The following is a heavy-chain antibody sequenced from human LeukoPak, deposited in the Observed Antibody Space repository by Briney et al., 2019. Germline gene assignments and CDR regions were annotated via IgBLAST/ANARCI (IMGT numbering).Heavy chain of an antibody. CDR1: GYTFTSYD. CDR3: ARSYDFWSPRSGFDP. Sequence: ASVKVSCKASGYTFTSYDINWVRQATGQGLEWMGWMNPNSGNTGYAQKFQGRVTITRNTSISTAYMELSSLRSEDTAVYYCARSYDFWSPRSGFDPWGQGTLVTVSS. CDR2: MNPNSGNT. J-gene: IGHJ5*02. D-gene: IGHD3-3*01. V-gene: IGHV1-8*03.